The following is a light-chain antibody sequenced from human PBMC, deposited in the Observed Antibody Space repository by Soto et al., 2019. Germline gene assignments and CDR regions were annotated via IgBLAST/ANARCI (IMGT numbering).Light chain of an antibody. J-gene: IGLJ1*01. Sequence: QSVLTQPPSVSAAPGQKVTIPCSGGSSNIGSNDVCWYQQVPGTAPKVLIYDNNKRPSGIPDRFSGSKSGTSATLGISGLQTGEEADYYCGTWHSDSYVFGSGTKGTVL. CDR2: DNN. CDR3: GTWHSDSYV. CDR1: SSNIGSND. V-gene: IGLV1-51*01.